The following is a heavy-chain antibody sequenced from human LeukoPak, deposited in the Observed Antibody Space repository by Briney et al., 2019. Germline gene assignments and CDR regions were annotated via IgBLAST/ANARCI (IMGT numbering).Heavy chain of an antibody. V-gene: IGHV4-34*01. CDR2: INHSGNT. CDR1: GGSFSDYY. CDR3: ARAYCVGDCTVLHIYFDN. Sequence: SETLSLTCAVYGGSFSDYYWSWIRQPPGKGLEWIGEINHSGNTHYNPSLKSRVTISVDTSKNQFSLKLRSVMAADTAVYYCARAYCVGDCTVLHIYFDNWGQGTLVTVSS. D-gene: IGHD2-21*02. J-gene: IGHJ4*02.